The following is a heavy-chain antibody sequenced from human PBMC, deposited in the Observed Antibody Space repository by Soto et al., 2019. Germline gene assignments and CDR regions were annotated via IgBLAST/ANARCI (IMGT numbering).Heavy chain of an antibody. J-gene: IGHJ4*02. Sequence: SVKVSCKASGYTFTSYGISWVRQAPGQGLEWMGGISPINGNANYAQKLQGRVTITADESTSTAYMELSSLRSEDTAVYYCATSIAARPEDYWGQGTLVTVSS. CDR1: GYTFTSYG. D-gene: IGHD6-6*01. CDR3: ATSIAARPEDY. V-gene: IGHV1-69*13. CDR2: ISPINGNA.